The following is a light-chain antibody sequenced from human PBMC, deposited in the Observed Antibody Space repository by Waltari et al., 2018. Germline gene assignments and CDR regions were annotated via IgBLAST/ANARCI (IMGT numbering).Light chain of an antibody. Sequence: QAVLTQAVSVSGTPGQRVSISCFGTNSNIGRRTVHWYQQLPGTAPKLLIYNNNERPSEVSDRFSGSKSGTSASLAISGLQSEDEADYFCAAWDDSLNSWVFGRGTKLTVL. CDR1: NSNIGRRT. CDR3: AAWDDSLNSWV. J-gene: IGLJ3*02. CDR2: NNN. V-gene: IGLV1-44*01.